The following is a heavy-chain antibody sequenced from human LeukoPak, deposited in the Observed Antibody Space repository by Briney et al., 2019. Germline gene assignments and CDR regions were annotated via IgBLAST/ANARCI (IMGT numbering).Heavy chain of an antibody. Sequence: ASVKVSCKASGYTFTSYDINWVRQATGQGLEWMGWISAYNGNTNYAQKLQGRVTMTTDTSTSTAYMELRSLRSDDTAVYYCARMYYYDSSGSNWFDPWGQGTLVTVSS. J-gene: IGHJ5*02. CDR2: ISAYNGNT. CDR3: ARMYYYDSSGSNWFDP. D-gene: IGHD3-22*01. V-gene: IGHV1-18*01. CDR1: GYTFTSYD.